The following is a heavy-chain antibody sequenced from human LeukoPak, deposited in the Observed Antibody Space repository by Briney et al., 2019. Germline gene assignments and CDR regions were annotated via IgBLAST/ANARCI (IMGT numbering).Heavy chain of an antibody. CDR3: ARDWGGYESGHTDDY. CDR2: INSDGSST. D-gene: IGHD6-25*01. J-gene: IGHJ4*02. V-gene: IGHV3-74*01. Sequence: GGSLRLSCAASGFTLSSYWMHWVRQAPGKGLVWVSRINSDGSSTYYADSVKGRFTISRDNAKNTLYLQMNSLRAEDTAMYYCARDWGGYESGHTDDYWGQGTLVTVSS. CDR1: GFTLSSYW.